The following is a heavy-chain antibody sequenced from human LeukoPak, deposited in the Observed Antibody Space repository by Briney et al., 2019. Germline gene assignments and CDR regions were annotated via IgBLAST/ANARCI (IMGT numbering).Heavy chain of an antibody. D-gene: IGHD2-2*01. CDR3: ARLYCSSTSCYGGWFDP. CDR2: IIPISGTA. Sequence: ASVKVSCKASGGTFSSYAISWVRQAPGQGLEWMGGIIPISGTANYAQKFQGRVTITTDESTSTAYMELSSLRSEDTAVYYCARLYCSSTSCYGGWFDPWGQGTLVTLSS. V-gene: IGHV1-69*05. CDR1: GGTFSSYA. J-gene: IGHJ5*02.